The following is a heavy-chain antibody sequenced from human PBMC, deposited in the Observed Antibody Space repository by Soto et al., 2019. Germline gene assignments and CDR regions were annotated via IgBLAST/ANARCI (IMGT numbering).Heavy chain of an antibody. CDR2: IYHSGST. CDR1: GYSISSGYY. V-gene: IGHV4-38-2*01. CDR3: ARVLPHPDAFDI. J-gene: IGHJ3*02. Sequence: ETLSLTCAVSGYSISSGYYWGWIRQPPGKGLEWIGSIYHSGSTYYNPSLKSRVTISVDTSKNQFSLKLSSVTAADTAVYYCARVLPHPDAFDIWGQGTMVTVSS.